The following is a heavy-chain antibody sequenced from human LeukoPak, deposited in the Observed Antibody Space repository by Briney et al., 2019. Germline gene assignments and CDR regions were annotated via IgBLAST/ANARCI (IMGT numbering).Heavy chain of an antibody. J-gene: IGHJ3*02. V-gene: IGHV4-34*01. CDR2: FNLGGGT. D-gene: IGHD2-8*01. CDR1: GGSFSGYY. CDR3: ARVVSNGDRAAFDI. Sequence: SETLSLTCAVYGGSFSGYYWSWIRQPPGRGLEWIGEFNLGGGTNYNPSLKSRLTILVDAAKSQVSLKLSSVTPADTAVYYCARVVSNGDRAAFDIWGQGTMITVSS.